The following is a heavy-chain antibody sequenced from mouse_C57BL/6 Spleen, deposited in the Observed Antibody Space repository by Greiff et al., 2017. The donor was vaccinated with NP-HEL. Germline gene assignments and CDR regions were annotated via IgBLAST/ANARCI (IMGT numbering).Heavy chain of an antibody. CDR1: GFTFSSYT. J-gene: IGHJ1*03. CDR3: ARHDYYGSSYLHWYFDV. Sequence: EVMLVESGGGLVKPGGSLKLSCAASGFTFSSYTMSWVRQTPEKRLEWVATISGGGGNTYYPDSVKGRFTISRDNAKNTLYLQMSSLRSEDTALYYCARHDYYGSSYLHWYFDVWGTGTTVTVSS. V-gene: IGHV5-9*01. CDR2: ISGGGGNT. D-gene: IGHD1-1*01.